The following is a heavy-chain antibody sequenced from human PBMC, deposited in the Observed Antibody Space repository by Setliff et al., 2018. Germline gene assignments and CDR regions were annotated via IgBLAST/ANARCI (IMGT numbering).Heavy chain of an antibody. V-gene: IGHV1-18*01. CDR3: ANAEVVVAP. J-gene: IGHJ4*02. D-gene: IGHD2-15*01. CDR1: GYSFTVFG. CDR2: ISPYYGST. Sequence: GGPVKVSCKTSGYSFTVFGISWVRQAPGQGLEWMGWISPYYGSTNYAQKFQGRVTITRDTSASTAHMELSSLRYEDTAVYYCANAEVVVAPWGQGTLVTVSS.